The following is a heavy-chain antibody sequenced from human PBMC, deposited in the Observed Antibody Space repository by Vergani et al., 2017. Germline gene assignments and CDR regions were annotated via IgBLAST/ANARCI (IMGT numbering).Heavy chain of an antibody. CDR1: GFTVSSNY. Sequence: EVQLVESGGGLIQPGGSLRLSCAASGFTVSSNYMSWVRQAPGKGLEWVSVIYSGGSTYYADSVKGRFTISRYNSKNTLYLQMNSLRAEDTAVYYCARVPYSGGRCAFDIWGQGTMVTVSS. CDR3: ARVPYSGGRCAFDI. V-gene: IGHV3-53*01. D-gene: IGHD1-26*01. CDR2: IYSGGST. J-gene: IGHJ3*02.